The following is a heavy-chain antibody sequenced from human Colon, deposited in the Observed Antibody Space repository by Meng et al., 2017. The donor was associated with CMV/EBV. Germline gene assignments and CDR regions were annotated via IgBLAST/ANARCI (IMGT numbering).Heavy chain of an antibody. Sequence: GGSLRLSCAASGFTFSTYWMSWVRQAPGKGLEWVANIKQDGSENYYVDSVKGRFTISRDNSKNTLYLQMNSLRAEDTAVYYCAKDPEVVPAAALDYWGQGTLVTVSS. CDR1: GFTFSTYW. J-gene: IGHJ4*02. CDR3: AKDPEVVPAAALDY. V-gene: IGHV3-7*03. CDR2: IKQDGSEN. D-gene: IGHD2-2*01.